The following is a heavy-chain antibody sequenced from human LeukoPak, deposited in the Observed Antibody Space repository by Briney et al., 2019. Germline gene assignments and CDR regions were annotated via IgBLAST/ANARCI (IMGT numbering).Heavy chain of an antibody. J-gene: IGHJ5*02. V-gene: IGHV1-18*01. D-gene: IGHD6-6*01. CDR3: ARDWGDYSRAARGQSSWFDP. CDR1: GYTITSYG. Sequence: ASVKVSCKASGYTITSYGISWVRQAPGQGLEWMGWISAYNGNTNYVQKLQGRVTMTTDTSTSTGYMELRSLRSDDTAVYYCARDWGDYSRAARGQSSWFDPWGQGTLVTVSS. CDR2: ISAYNGNT.